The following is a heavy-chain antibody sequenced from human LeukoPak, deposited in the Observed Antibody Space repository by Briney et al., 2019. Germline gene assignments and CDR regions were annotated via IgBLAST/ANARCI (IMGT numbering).Heavy chain of an antibody. D-gene: IGHD3-16*02. V-gene: IGHV1-69*04. CDR3: ARDLYDYVWGSYRSEYYFDY. CDR2: IIPILGIA. Sequence: SVKVSCKASGGTFSSYAISWVRQAPGQGLEWMGRIIPILGIANYAQKFQGRVTITADKSTSTAYMELSSLRSEDTAVYYCARDLYDYVWGSYRSEYYFDYWGQGTLVTVSP. J-gene: IGHJ4*02. CDR1: GGTFSSYA.